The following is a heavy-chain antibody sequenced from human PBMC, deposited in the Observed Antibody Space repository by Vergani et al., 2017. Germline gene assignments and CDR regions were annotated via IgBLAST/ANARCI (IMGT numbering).Heavy chain of an antibody. CDR3: AKNVVRITIFGVERPAGGLDY. D-gene: IGHD3-3*01. V-gene: IGHV3-23*01. CDR1: GFSFSSYA. Sequence: EVQLLESGGDLVQPGGSLRLSCAASGFSFSSYAMSWVRQAPGKGLEWVSAISGSGGSTYYADSVKGRFTISRDNSKNTLYLQMNSLRAEDTAVYYCAKNVVRITIFGVERPAGGLDYWGQGTLVTVSS. CDR2: ISGSGGST. J-gene: IGHJ4*02.